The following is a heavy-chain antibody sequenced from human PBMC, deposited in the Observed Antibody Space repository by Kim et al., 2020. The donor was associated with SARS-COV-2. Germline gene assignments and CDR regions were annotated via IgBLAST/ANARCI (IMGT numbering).Heavy chain of an antibody. CDR1: GFTFSSYA. Sequence: GGSLRLSCAASGFTFSSYAMHWVRQAPGKGLEWVAVISYDGSNKYYVDSVKGRFTISRDNPKNTLYLQMNSLRAEDTAVYYCARGRGGSYFGAFDYWGQGTLVTVSS. V-gene: IGHV3-30*04. CDR3: ARGRGGSYFGAFDY. CDR2: ISYDGSNK. D-gene: IGHD1-26*01. J-gene: IGHJ4*02.